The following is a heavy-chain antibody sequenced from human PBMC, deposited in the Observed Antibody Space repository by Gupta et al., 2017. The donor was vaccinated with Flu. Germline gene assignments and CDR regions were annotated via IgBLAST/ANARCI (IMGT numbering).Heavy chain of an antibody. CDR1: GSFY. Sequence: GSFYWGWIRQPPGKGLEWMGYIYDRGAIDYNTSRKSRVTISVDKSNNQFSLNLRSVTAADPAVYYCATGRQHSSGSWYFDLWGRGTLVNVS. V-gene: IGHV4-61*01. J-gene: IGHJ2*01. CDR3: ATGRQHSSGSWYFDL. CDR2: IYDRGAI. D-gene: IGHD3-10*01.